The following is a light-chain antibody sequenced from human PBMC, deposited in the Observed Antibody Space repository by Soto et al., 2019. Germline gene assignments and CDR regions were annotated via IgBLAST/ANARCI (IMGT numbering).Light chain of an antibody. V-gene: IGLV2-14*01. CDR3: SSYTSSSTVV. CDR2: DVS. CDR1: SSDVGGYNY. J-gene: IGLJ2*01. Sequence: QPVLTQPASVSGSPGQSITISCTGTSSDVGGYNYVSWYQQHPGKAPKLMIYDVSNRPSGVSNRFSGSKSGNTASLTISGLQAEDEADYYCSSYTSSSTVVFGGGIKLTVL.